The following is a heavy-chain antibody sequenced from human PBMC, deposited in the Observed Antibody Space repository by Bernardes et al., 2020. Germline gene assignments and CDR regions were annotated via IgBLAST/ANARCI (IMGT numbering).Heavy chain of an antibody. CDR3: ARDPADYYYDSSGSEARNFDY. CDR2: IIPIFGTA. V-gene: IGHV1-69*06. J-gene: IGHJ4*02. D-gene: IGHD3-22*01. Sequence: SVKVSCKASGGTFSSYAISWVRQAPGQGLEWMGGIIPIFGTANYAQKFQGRVTITADKSTSTAYMELSSLRSEDTAVYYCARDPADYYYDSSGSEARNFDYWGQGTLVTVSS. CDR1: GGTFSSYA.